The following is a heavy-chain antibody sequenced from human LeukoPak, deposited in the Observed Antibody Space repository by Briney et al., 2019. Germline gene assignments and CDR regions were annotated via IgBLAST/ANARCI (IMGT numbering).Heavy chain of an antibody. CDR3: ARRASDYDILTGYYRGFVDY. Sequence: SETLSLTCTVSGGSISNYYWNWIRQAPGKGLEWIGYIYYTGSTNKNPSLKSRVTMSVDTSKNQFSLKLSSVTAADTAVYYCARRASDYDILTGYYRGFVDYWGQGTLVTVSS. CDR1: GGSISNYY. J-gene: IGHJ4*02. D-gene: IGHD3-9*01. CDR2: IYYTGST. V-gene: IGHV4-59*08.